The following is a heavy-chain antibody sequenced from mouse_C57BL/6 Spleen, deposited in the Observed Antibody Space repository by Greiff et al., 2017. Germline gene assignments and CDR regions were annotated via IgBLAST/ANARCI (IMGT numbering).Heavy chain of an antibody. CDR2: IDPSASYT. D-gene: IGHD1-1*01. CDR1: GYTFTSYW. J-gene: IGHJ2*01. Sequence: QVQLQQPGAELVMPGASVKLSCKASGYTFTSYWMHWVKQRPGQGLEWIGEIDPSASYTNYNQKFKGKSTVTVDKSSSTAYMQLSSLTSEDSAVYYCARWAYYYGSSYFDYWGQGTTLTVSS. V-gene: IGHV1-69*01. CDR3: ARWAYYYGSSYFDY.